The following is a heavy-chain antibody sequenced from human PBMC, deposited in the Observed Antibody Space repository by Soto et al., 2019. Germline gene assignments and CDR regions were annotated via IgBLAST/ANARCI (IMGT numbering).Heavy chain of an antibody. Sequence: KTSETLSLTCTVSGGSISSGDYYWSWIRQPPGKGLEWIGYIYYSGSTYYNPSLKSRVTISVDTSKNQFSLKLSSVTAADTAVYYCARYSRMYGMDVWGQGTTVTVSS. CDR1: GGSISSGDYY. CDR2: IYYSGST. J-gene: IGHJ6*02. CDR3: ARYSRMYGMDV. V-gene: IGHV4-30-4*01. D-gene: IGHD6-13*01.